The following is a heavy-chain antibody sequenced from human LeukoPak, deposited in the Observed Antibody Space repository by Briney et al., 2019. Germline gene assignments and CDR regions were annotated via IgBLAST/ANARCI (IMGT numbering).Heavy chain of an antibody. J-gene: IGHJ6*02. V-gene: IGHV1-18*01. Sequence: APVKVSCKASGYTFNNYGISWVRQAPGQGLEWMGWISAYNGNTNYAQKFQDRVTMTTDTSTSTAFMELRSLRSDDTAVFYCARSGSHYFYHYGLDVWGQGTTVIVSS. CDR1: GYTFNNYG. CDR2: ISAYNGNT. CDR3: ARSGSHYFYHYGLDV. D-gene: IGHD1-26*01.